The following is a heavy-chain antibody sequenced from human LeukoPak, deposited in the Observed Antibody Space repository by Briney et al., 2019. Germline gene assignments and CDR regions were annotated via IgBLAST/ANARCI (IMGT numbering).Heavy chain of an antibody. Sequence: GGSLRLSCAASGFTFDDYAMHWVRQAPGKGLEWVSGISWNSGSIGCADSVKGRFTISRDNAKNSLYLQMNSLRAEDMALYYCAKDEDSSGYDAFDIWGQGTMVTVSS. D-gene: IGHD3-22*01. CDR2: ISWNSGSI. V-gene: IGHV3-9*03. CDR3: AKDEDSSGYDAFDI. J-gene: IGHJ3*02. CDR1: GFTFDDYA.